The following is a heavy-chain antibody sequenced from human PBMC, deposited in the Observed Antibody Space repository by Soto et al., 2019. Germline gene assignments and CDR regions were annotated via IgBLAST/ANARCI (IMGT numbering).Heavy chain of an antibody. D-gene: IGHD1-26*01. CDR2: IYYSGST. Sequence: QVQLQESGPGLVKPSETLSLTCTVTGGSISSYYWSWIRQPPGKGLEWIGYIYYSGSTNYNPSLKGRVTISVDTSKNQFSLKLSSVAAADTAVYYCARHPVGATVLDYWGQGTLVTVSS. J-gene: IGHJ4*02. CDR1: GGSISSYY. V-gene: IGHV4-59*08. CDR3: ARHPVGATVLDY.